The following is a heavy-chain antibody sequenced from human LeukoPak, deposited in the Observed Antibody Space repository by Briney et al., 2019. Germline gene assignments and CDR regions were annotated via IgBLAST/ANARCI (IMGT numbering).Heavy chain of an antibody. CDR1: GFSFTGVW. CDR2: IRSQTAGGTT. J-gene: IGHJ1*01. CDR3: AHGSAQYYEY. D-gene: IGHD2-15*01. V-gene: IGHV3-15*07. Sequence: PGGSLRLSCVASGFSFTGVWMNWVRQAPGKGLEWVGRIRSQTAGGTTDFAAPVKGRFSISRDDSKNSLYLQMNSLTSEDTAVYYCAHGSAQYYEYWGQGTLVTVSS.